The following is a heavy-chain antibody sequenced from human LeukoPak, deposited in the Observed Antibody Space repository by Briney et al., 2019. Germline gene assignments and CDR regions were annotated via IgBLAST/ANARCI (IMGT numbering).Heavy chain of an antibody. D-gene: IGHD2-15*01. J-gene: IGHJ5*02. CDR1: GYRFSSYW. V-gene: IGHV5-51*01. CDR3: ARQEYCSGGSCYTWFDP. CDR2: IYPADSDI. Sequence: GESLKISCKGSGYRFSSYWIGWVRQMPGKGLEWMGIIYPADSDIRYSPSFQGQVTISADKSISTAYLPWSSLKASDTAMYYCARQEYCSGGSCYTWFDPWGQGTLVTVSS.